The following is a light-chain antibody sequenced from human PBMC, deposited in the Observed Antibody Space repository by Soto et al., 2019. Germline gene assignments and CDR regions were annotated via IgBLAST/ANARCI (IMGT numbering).Light chain of an antibody. CDR1: QSVMNN. CDR2: GAS. Sequence: EIVMTQSPATLSVSPGERATLSCRASQSVMNNLAWYQQKPGQAPRLLIYGASTRATGIPARFSGSGSETEFTLTISSLQSEDFAVYYCQQYNNWTFGQGTKVDIK. V-gene: IGKV3-15*01. J-gene: IGKJ1*01. CDR3: QQYNNWT.